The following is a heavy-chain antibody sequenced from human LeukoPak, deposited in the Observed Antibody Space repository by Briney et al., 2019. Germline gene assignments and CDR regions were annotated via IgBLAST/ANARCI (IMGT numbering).Heavy chain of an antibody. V-gene: IGHV3-23*01. CDR2: ISGSGSGGST. CDR1: GFTFSSSA. D-gene: IGHD6-6*01. J-gene: IGHJ4*02. CDR3: AKSPARIAARHFDY. Sequence: PGGSLRLSCAASGFTFSSSAMSWVRQAPGKGLEWVSNISGSGSGGSTYYADSAKGRFTISRDNSKNTLYLQMNSLRAEDTAVYYCAKSPARIAARHFDYWGQGTLVTVSS.